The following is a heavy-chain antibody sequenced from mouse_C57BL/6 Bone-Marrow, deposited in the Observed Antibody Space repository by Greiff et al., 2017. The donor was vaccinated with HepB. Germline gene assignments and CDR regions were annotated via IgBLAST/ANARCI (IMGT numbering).Heavy chain of an antibody. Sequence: QVQLQQPGAELVRPGSSVKLSCKASGYTFTSYWMHWVKQRPIQGLEWIGNIDPSDSETHYNQKFKDKATLTVDKSSSTAYMQLSSLTSEDSAVYYCARGDYGYPFAYWGQGTLVTVSA. CDR2: IDPSDSET. V-gene: IGHV1-52*01. D-gene: IGHD2-2*01. CDR1: GYTFTSYW. CDR3: ARGDYGYPFAY. J-gene: IGHJ3*01.